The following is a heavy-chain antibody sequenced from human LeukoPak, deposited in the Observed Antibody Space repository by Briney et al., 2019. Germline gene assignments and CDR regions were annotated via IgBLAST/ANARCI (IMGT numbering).Heavy chain of an antibody. CDR3: ARVPHITIFGVVRRPICGMDV. CDR2: IYYSGST. J-gene: IGHJ6*02. CDR1: GGSISSGGYY. Sequence: PSQTLSLTCTVSGGSISSGGYYWSWIRQHPGKGLEWIGYIYYSGSTYYNPSLKSRVTISVDTSKNQFSLKLSSVTAADTAVYYCARVPHITIFGVVRRPICGMDVWGQGTTVTVSS. D-gene: IGHD3-3*01. V-gene: IGHV4-31*03.